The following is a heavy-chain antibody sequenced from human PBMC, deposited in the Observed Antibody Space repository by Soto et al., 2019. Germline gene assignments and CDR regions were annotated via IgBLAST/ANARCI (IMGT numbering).Heavy chain of an antibody. CDR3: ARALSSWSNYYYGMDV. J-gene: IGHJ6*02. Sequence: GGSLRLSCAASGFTFSSYAMHWVRQAPGKGLEWVAVISYDGSNKYYADSVKGRFTISRDNSKNTLYLQMNSLRAEDTAVYYCARALSSWSNYYYGMDVWGQGTTVTAP. CDR1: GFTFSSYA. V-gene: IGHV3-30-3*01. D-gene: IGHD6-13*01. CDR2: ISYDGSNK.